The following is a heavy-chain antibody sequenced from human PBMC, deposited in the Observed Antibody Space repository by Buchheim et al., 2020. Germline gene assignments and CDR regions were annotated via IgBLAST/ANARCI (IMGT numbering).Heavy chain of an antibody. V-gene: IGHV1-46*03. CDR3: TRDNGAWSFDY. CDR1: GNTVTTDF. CDR2: IDPRGVST. J-gene: IGHJ4*02. D-gene: IGHD3-3*01. Sequence: HVQLVQSGAELKKPGASVKVSCKASGNTVTTDFVHWVRQAPGQGLEWMGRIDPRGVSTIYAQKLQGRVTLTSDIYTTTHYMELNSLTSEDMAVYFCTRDNGAWSFDYWGQGTL.